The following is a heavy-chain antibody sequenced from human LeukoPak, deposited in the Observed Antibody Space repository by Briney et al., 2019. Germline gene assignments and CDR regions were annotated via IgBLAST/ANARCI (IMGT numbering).Heavy chain of an antibody. CDR2: ISSNGGST. V-gene: IGHV3-64*01. CDR1: GFTFSSYA. D-gene: IGHD1-26*01. J-gene: IGHJ6*02. CDR3: ARSGSYSFPDYGMDV. Sequence: GGSLRLSCAASGFTFSSYAMHWVRQAPGKGLEYVSAISSNGGSTYYANSVKGRFTISRDNSKNTLYLQMGSLRAEDMAVYHCARSGSYSFPDYGMDVWGQGTTVTVSS.